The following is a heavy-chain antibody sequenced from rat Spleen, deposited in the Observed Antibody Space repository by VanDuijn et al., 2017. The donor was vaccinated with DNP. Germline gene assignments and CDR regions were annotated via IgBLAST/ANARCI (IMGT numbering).Heavy chain of an antibody. J-gene: IGHJ2*01. Sequence: QVQLQQSGAELTKPGSSVKISCKASGYTFTNSYMGWIKQTTGQGLEFLGYVNTGSGGTNYNEKFKGKATLTVDKSSSTAFMQLSSLTPDDSAVYYCARRGDGYKYFDKWGQGVMVTVSS. CDR1: GYTFTNSY. CDR3: ARRGDGYKYFDK. V-gene: IGHV1-43*01. CDR2: VNTGSGGT. D-gene: IGHD4-1*01.